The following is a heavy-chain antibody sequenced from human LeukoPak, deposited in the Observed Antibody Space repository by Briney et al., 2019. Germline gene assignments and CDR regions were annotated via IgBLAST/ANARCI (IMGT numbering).Heavy chain of an antibody. Sequence: PSETLSLTCTVSGGSISSYYWSWIRQPPGKGLEWIGYIFDSGSTNYNPSLKSRVTISVDTSKSQFSLKLSSVTAADTAVYYCASYGSGSYLGDYWGQGTLVTVSS. V-gene: IGHV4-59*12. CDR2: IFDSGST. CDR3: ASYGSGSYLGDY. CDR1: GGSISSYY. D-gene: IGHD3-10*01. J-gene: IGHJ4*02.